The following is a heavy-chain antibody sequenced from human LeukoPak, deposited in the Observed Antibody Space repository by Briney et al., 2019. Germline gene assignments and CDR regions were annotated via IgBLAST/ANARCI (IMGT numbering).Heavy chain of an antibody. CDR3: AREGGFCFGDTCRFFDF. CDR1: GFTFGDYA. CDR2: ISGEGGDT. J-gene: IGHJ4*02. D-gene: IGHD2-15*01. V-gene: IGHV3-23*01. Sequence: GGSLRLSCAASGFTFGDYAMNWVRQAPGKGLECVSSISGEGGDTFHADSVKGRFTISRDNAKNSLYLQMNSLGAEDTAVYYCAREGGFCFGDTCRFFDFWGQGTLVTVSS.